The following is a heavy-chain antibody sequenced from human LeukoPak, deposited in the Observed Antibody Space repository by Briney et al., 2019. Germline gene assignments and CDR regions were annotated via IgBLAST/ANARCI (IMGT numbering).Heavy chain of an antibody. CDR1: GGSISSSSYY. CDR3: ARRPRAQQLAYRAPFDY. J-gene: IGHJ4*02. Sequence: PSETLSLTCTVSGGSISSSSYYWGWIRQPPGKGLEWIGSIYYSGSTYYNPSLKCRVTISVDTSKNQFSLKLSSVTAADTAVYYCARRPRAQQLAYRAPFDYWGQGTLVTVSS. D-gene: IGHD6-13*01. CDR2: IYYSGST. V-gene: IGHV4-39*07.